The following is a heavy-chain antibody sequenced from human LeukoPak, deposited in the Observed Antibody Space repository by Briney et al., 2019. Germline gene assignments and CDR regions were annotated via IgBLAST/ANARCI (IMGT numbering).Heavy chain of an antibody. CDR2: ISGYNGDT. D-gene: IGHD4-17*01. Sequence: ASVKVSCKASGYTFTYYGINWVRQAPGQGLEWMGWISGYNGDTKYAQRLQGRVTMTTDTSTSTAYMELRSLRSDDTAVYYCARKAYGDYAQNDYWGQGTLVTVSS. CDR3: ARKAYGDYAQNDY. CDR1: GYTFTYYG. V-gene: IGHV1-18*01. J-gene: IGHJ4*02.